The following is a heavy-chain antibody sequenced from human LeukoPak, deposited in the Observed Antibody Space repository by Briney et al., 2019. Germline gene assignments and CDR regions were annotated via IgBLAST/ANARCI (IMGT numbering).Heavy chain of an antibody. D-gene: IGHD6-19*01. CDR1: GGSISSGGYS. CDR3: ARASSSGWYYYYYMDV. CDR2: IYYSGST. Sequence: SETLSLTCAVSGGSISSGGYSWSWIRQPPGKGLEWIGYIYYSGSTYYNPSLKSRVTISVDTSKNQFSLKLSSVTAADTAVYYCARASSSGWYYYYYMDVWGKGTTVTVSS. V-gene: IGHV4-30-4*07. J-gene: IGHJ6*03.